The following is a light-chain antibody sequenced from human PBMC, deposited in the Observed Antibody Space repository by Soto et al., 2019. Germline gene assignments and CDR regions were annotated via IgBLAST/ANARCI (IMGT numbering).Light chain of an antibody. CDR2: DAX. Sequence: VVWPQTPDTMSLSPGNRASLCXRASHSVNRYFTWYRQTPGQXPRIFXXDAXNRATGIPARFSGSGSGTAFTITISSLEPEEFAVYYCQQRSNRPMLTFGGGTRVEIK. CDR3: QQRSNRPMLT. V-gene: IGKV3-11*01. J-gene: IGKJ4*01. CDR1: HSVNRY.